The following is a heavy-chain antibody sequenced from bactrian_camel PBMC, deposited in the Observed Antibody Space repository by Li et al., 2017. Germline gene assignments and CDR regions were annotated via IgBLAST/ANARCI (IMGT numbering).Heavy chain of an antibody. V-gene: IGHV3S25*01. Sequence: QLVESGGGLVQPEGSLRLSCAASGFTFSSSWMYWVRQAPGNECELVSTISSDGSTYYRDSVKGRFTISQDNAKNTVYLQMNSLKPEDTAVYYCKGERVCGDSDHETYWGQGTQV. CDR1: GFTFSSSW. J-gene: IGHJ4*01. D-gene: IGHD2*01. CDR3: KGERVCGDSDHETY. CDR2: ISSDGST.